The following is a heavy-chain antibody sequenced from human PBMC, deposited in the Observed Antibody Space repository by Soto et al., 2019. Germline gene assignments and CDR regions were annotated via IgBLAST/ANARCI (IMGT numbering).Heavy chain of an antibody. J-gene: IGHJ6*02. D-gene: IGHD3-10*01. CDR3: SRELYGSGVGDMDV. Sequence: EVQLVESGGGLVKPGGSLRLSCAASGFTFSSYSMNWVRQAPGKGLEWVSSISSSSSYIYYADSVKGRFTISRDNAKNSLDLQKNSLGAEETAVYYFSRELYGSGVGDMDVWGQGTTVTVSS. V-gene: IGHV3-21*01. CDR2: ISSSSSYI. CDR1: GFTFSSYS.